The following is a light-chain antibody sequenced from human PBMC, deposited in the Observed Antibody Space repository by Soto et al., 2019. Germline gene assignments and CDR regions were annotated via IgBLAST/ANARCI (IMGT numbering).Light chain of an antibody. CDR3: DQYDSSPLT. CDR2: GAS. CDR1: QSVSSSY. J-gene: IGKJ4*01. V-gene: IGKV3-20*01. Sequence: EIVLTQSPGTLSLSPGERATLSCRASQSVSSSYLAWYQQKPGQAPRLLIYGASSRATGIPDRFSGSGSGTYFTLTISRLDAEDFAVYCCDQYDSSPLTFGGGTKVEIK.